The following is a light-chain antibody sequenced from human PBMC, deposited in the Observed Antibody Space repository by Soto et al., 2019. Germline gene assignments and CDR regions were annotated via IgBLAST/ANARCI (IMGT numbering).Light chain of an antibody. Sequence: EIVMTQSPATLSVSPGERATLSCRASQSVSSNLAWYQQNPGQAPRLLIYGASTRSTGIPAMFSGSGSGAKFTLTIRSSPSEDFAVYYYHQQNKWLPYTFGQGTKLEIK. CDR2: GAS. J-gene: IGKJ2*01. CDR3: HQQNKWLPYT. CDR1: QSVSSN. V-gene: IGKV3-15*01.